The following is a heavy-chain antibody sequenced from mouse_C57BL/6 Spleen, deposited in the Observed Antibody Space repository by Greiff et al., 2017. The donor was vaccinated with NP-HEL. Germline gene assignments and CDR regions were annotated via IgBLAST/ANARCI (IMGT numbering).Heavy chain of an antibody. CDR2: IDPANGNT. Sequence: VQLKESVAELVRPGASVKLSCTASGFNIKNTYMHWVKQRPEQGLEWIGRIDPANGNTKYAPKFQGKATITADTSSNTAYLQLSSLTSEDTAIYYCASLPPIYYDYIDYWGQGTTLTVSS. D-gene: IGHD2-4*01. CDR3: ASLPPIYYDYIDY. CDR1: GFNIKNTY. V-gene: IGHV14-3*01. J-gene: IGHJ2*01.